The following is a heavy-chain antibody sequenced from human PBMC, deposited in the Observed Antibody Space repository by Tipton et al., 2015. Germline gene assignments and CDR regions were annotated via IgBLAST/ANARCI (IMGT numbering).Heavy chain of an antibody. Sequence: SLRLSCAASGFSLSGYSMNWVRQAPGKGLEWVSSISASSSYIHYADSVKGRFTISRDNAKNSLYLQMNSLRAEDTAVYYCAKLKTWNHDFDSWGQGTLVTVSS. CDR1: GFSLSGYS. CDR3: AKLKTWNHDFDS. J-gene: IGHJ4*02. CDR2: ISASSSYI. D-gene: IGHD1-14*01. V-gene: IGHV3-21*01.